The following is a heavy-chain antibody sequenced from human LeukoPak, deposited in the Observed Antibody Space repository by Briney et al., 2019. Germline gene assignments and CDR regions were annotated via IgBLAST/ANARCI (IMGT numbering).Heavy chain of an antibody. D-gene: IGHD3-3*02. J-gene: IGHJ6*03. CDR3: ARGGAALLTYYYYYMDV. CDR1: GGTFSSYA. CDR2: IIPIFGTA. V-gene: IGHV1-69*05. Sequence: GASVKVSCKASGGTFSSYAISWVRQAPGQGLEWMGGIIPIFGTANYAQKFQGRVTITTDESTSTAYMELSSLRSEDTAVYYCARGGAALLTYYYYYMDVWRKGTTVTVSS.